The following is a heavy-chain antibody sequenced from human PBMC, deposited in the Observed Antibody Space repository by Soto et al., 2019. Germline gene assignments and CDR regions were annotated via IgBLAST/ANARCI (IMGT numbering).Heavy chain of an antibody. CDR3: ARDLPAIAARPLDY. J-gene: IGHJ4*02. D-gene: IGHD6-6*01. V-gene: IGHV3-33*01. CDR1: GFTFSSYG. CDR2: IWYDGSNK. Sequence: GGSLRLSCAASGFTFSSYGMHWVRQAPGKGLEWVAVIWYDGSNKYYADSVKGRFTISRDNSKNTLYLQMNSLRAEDTAVYYCARDLPAIAARPLDYWGQGTLVTVSS.